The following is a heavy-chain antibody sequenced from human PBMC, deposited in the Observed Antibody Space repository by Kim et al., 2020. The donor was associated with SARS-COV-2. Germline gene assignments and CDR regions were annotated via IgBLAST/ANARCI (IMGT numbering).Heavy chain of an antibody. CDR1: GVSISSGGDY. V-gene: IGHV4-31*03. J-gene: IGHJ5*01. D-gene: IGHD2-15*01. Sequence: SETLSLTCTVSGVSISSGGDYWSWIRQRPGKGLEWVGCIYFSGTTYYNSSLESRIIISLDTSKNQFSLKLSPVTAADTAVYYCATIPKDFSGGSCYYNW. CDR2: IYFSGTT. CDR3: ATIPKDFSGGSCYYNW.